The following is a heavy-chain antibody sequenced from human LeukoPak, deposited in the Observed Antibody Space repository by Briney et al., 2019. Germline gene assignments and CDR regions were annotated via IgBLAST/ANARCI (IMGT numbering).Heavy chain of an antibody. CDR1: GYTFTVYY. CDR3: ARWYQKGDYYDSSGYYIFDH. CDR2: INPNSGGT. D-gene: IGHD3-22*01. V-gene: IGHV1-2*02. J-gene: IGHJ5*02. Sequence: ASVKVSSMPSGYTFTVYYMHWVRQAPGQGLGWMGWINPNSGGTNYAQKFQGRVTMTRDTSISTAYMELSRLRSDDTAVYYCARWYQKGDYYDSSGYYIFDHWGQGTLVTVSS.